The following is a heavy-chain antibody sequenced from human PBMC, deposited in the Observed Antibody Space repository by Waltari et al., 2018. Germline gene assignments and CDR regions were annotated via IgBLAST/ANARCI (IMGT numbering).Heavy chain of an antibody. D-gene: IGHD6-19*01. J-gene: IGHJ5*02. V-gene: IGHV4-34*01. CDR3: ARVGQWLPDH. CDR1: GGSFSGYY. Sequence: QVQLQQWGAGLLKPSETLSLTCAVYGGSFSGYYWSWIRQPPGKGPEWIGEINHRGSTNYNPSLKMRVTISVDTSKNQFSLKLGSVTAADTAVYSCARVGQWLPDHWGQGTLVTVSS. CDR2: INHRGST.